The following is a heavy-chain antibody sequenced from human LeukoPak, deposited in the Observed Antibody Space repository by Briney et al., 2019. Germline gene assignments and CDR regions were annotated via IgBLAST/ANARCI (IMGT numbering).Heavy chain of an antibody. J-gene: IGHJ4*02. CDR2: IFTRGTT. CDR3: ARSSLAVYFDY. Sequence: SETLSLTCTVSGGSISSGSYYWNWIRQPAGKGLEWLGHIFTRGTTNYSASLASRLTISLDTAKNQFSLYLSSVTAADTTMYFCARSSLAVYFDYWGQGTLVTASS. V-gene: IGHV4-61*09. CDR1: GGSISSGSYY.